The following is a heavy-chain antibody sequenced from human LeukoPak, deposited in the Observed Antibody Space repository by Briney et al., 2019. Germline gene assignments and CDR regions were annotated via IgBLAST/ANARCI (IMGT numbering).Heavy chain of an antibody. D-gene: IGHD1-26*01. CDR3: ASSGSYALMDY. V-gene: IGHV4-4*07. J-gene: IGHJ4*02. CDR2: IYTSGST. CDR1: GGSISSYY. Sequence: SETLSLTGTVSGGSISSYYWSWIRQPAGKGLEWIGRIYTSGSTNYNPSLKSRVTMSVDTSKNQFSLKLSSVTAADTAVYYCASSGSYALMDYWGQGTLVTVSS.